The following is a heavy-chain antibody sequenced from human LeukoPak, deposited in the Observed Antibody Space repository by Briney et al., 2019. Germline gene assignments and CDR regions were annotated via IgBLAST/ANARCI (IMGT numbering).Heavy chain of an antibody. CDR3: ARDGRRDGYNWRVFDY. V-gene: IGHV4-4*07. J-gene: IGHJ4*02. D-gene: IGHD5-24*01. Sequence: SETLSLTCTVSGGSISGFYWSWIRQPAGKGLEWIGRIHTSGSANYNPSLKSRVTMSVDTSKNLFSLKLSSVTAADTAVYYCARDGRRDGYNWRVFDYWGQGTLVTVSS. CDR2: IHTSGSA. CDR1: GGSISGFY.